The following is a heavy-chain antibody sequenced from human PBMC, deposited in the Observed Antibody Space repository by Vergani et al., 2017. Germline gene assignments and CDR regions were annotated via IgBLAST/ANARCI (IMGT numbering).Heavy chain of an antibody. V-gene: IGHV3-21*01. CDR1: GFTFSSYS. CDR3: AVDFDSGYYYRLGWGY. J-gene: IGHJ4*02. D-gene: IGHD3-22*01. Sequence: EVQLVESGGGLVKPGGSLRLSCAASGFTFSSYSMNWVRPAPGKGLEWVSSISSSSSYIYSADSLKGRFTISGDNAKNSLYLQMNSLRAEDTAVYYCAVDFDSGYYYRLGWGYWGQGTLVTVSS. CDR2: ISSSSSYI.